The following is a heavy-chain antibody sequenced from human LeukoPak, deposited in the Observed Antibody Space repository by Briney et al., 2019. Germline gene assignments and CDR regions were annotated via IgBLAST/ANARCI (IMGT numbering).Heavy chain of an antibody. Sequence: GGSLRLSCAASGFTFSSYSMNWVRQAPGKGLEWVSYISSSSSTIYYADSVKGRFTISRDNAKNSLYLQMNSLRAEDTAVYYCARDRSPSYYDILTGYYTPPDYWGQGTLVTVSS. CDR2: ISSSSSTI. D-gene: IGHD3-9*01. CDR1: GFTFSSYS. CDR3: ARDRSPSYYDILTGYYTPPDY. V-gene: IGHV3-48*04. J-gene: IGHJ4*02.